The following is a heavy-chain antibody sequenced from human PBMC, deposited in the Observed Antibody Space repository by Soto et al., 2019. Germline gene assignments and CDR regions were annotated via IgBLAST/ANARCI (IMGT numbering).Heavy chain of an antibody. D-gene: IGHD3-3*01. J-gene: IGHJ4*02. Sequence: QVQLVQSGAEVKKPGSSVKVSCKASGGTFSSYAISWVRQAPGQGLEWMGGIIPIFGTANYAQKFQGRVTITADESTSTAYMELSSLRSEDTAVYYCAKGEWSGINVDFDYWGQGTLVTVSS. CDR2: IIPIFGTA. V-gene: IGHV1-69*01. CDR3: AKGEWSGINVDFDY. CDR1: GGTFSSYA.